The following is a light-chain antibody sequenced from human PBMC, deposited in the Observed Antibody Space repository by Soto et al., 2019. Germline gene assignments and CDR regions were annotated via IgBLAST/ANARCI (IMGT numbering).Light chain of an antibody. CDR3: SSYTSSSGV. CDR1: SSDVGGYNY. CDR2: DVS. V-gene: IGLV2-14*01. Sequence: QSVLTQPASVSGSPGQSITISCNGTSSDVGGYNYVSWYQQHPGKAPKLMIYDVSNRPSGVSNRFSGSKSGNTASLTISGLQAEDEADYYCSSYTSSSGVFGTGTKVTVL. J-gene: IGLJ1*01.